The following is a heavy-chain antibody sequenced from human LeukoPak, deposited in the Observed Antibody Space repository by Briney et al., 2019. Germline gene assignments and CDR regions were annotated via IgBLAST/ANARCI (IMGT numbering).Heavy chain of an antibody. V-gene: IGHV1-69*02. J-gene: IGHJ4*02. CDR2: IIPILGIA. CDR1: GGTFTSYT. D-gene: IGHD6-13*01. Sequence: SVKVSCKASGGTFTSYTISWVRQAPGQGLEWMGRIIPILGIANYAQKFQGRVTITADKSTSTAYMELSSLRSEDTAVYYCARVGSSSWPELDYWGQGTLVTVSS. CDR3: ARVGSSSWPELDY.